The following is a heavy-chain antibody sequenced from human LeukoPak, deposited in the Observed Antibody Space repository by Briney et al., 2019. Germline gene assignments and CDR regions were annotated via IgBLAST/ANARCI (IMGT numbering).Heavy chain of an antibody. CDR3: AKDFYRSGWYAYMDV. V-gene: IGHV3-30*02. D-gene: IGHD6-19*01. Sequence: PGGSLRLSCAASGFTFSSYGMHWVRQAPGKGLEWVAFIRYDGSNKYYADSVKGRFTISRDNSKNTLYLQMNSLRAEDTAVYYCAKDFYRSGWYAYMDVWGKGTTVTISS. J-gene: IGHJ6*03. CDR2: IRYDGSNK. CDR1: GFTFSSYG.